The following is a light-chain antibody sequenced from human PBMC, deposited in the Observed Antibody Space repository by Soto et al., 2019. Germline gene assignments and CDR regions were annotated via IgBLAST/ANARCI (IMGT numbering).Light chain of an antibody. Sequence: EIVLTQSPGTLSLSPGERATLSCRASQSVSSSKLAWYQQNPGQAPRLLMYGASNRATGIPARFSGSGSGTEFTLTISSLQSEDFAVYYCQQYNDWPTFGQGTKVDIK. J-gene: IGKJ1*01. CDR2: GAS. V-gene: IGKV3-15*01. CDR3: QQYNDWPT. CDR1: QSVSSS.